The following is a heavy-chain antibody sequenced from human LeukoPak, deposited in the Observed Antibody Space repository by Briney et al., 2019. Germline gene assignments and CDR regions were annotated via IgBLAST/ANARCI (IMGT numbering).Heavy chain of an antibody. CDR3: VRSVLSYRNFDY. D-gene: IGHD3-16*02. Sequence: PSETLSLTCAVSGYSISSGYYWGWIRQPPGRGLEWIEIMYHSGSTYYNPSVQSQVTMSVDTSMNQFSLNLSYVTGAETAVYYCVRSVLSYRNFDYWGQGTQVGVSS. J-gene: IGHJ4*02. CDR2: MYHSGST. V-gene: IGHV4-38-2*01. CDR1: GYSISSGYY.